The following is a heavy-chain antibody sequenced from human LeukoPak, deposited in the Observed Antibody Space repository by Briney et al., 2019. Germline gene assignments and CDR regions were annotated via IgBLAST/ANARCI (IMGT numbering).Heavy chain of an antibody. D-gene: IGHD3-3*01. CDR1: GFTFSSYS. V-gene: IGHV3-48*01. CDR3: ARYYDFWSGYYPSYYYYGMDV. Sequence: GGSLRLSCAASGFTFSSYSMNWVRQAPGKGLEWVSYISSSSSTIYYADSVKGRFTISRDNAKNSLYLQMNSLRAEDTAVYYCARYYDFWSGYYPSYYYYGMDVWGQGTTVTVSS. CDR2: ISSSSSTI. J-gene: IGHJ6*02.